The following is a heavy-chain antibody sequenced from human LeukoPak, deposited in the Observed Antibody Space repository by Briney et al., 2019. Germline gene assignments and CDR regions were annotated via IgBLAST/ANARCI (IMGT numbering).Heavy chain of an antibody. CDR1: GFTFSSYA. J-gene: IGHJ6*02. V-gene: IGHV3-23*01. CDR3: ARDLGPRSSRAGGYYGMDV. D-gene: IGHD6-6*01. Sequence: GGSLRLSCAASGFTFSSYAMSWVRQAPGKGLEWVSAISGSGGSTYYADSVKGRFTISRDNAKNSLYLQMNSLRAEDTAVYYCARDLGPRSSRAGGYYGMDVWGQGTTVTVSS. CDR2: ISGSGGST.